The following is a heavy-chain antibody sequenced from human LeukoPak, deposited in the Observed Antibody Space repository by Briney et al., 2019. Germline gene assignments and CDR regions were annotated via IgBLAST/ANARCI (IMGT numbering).Heavy chain of an antibody. V-gene: IGHV4-34*01. D-gene: IGHD6-6*01. J-gene: IGHJ4*02. CDR2: IYYSGST. Sequence: SETLSPICAVFGGSFSGYYWSWIRHPPGKGLEWIGSIYYSGSTYYNPSLKSRVTISVDTSKNQFSLKLSSVTAADTAVYYCAREFGRLQLVSQPHFDYWGQGTLVTVSS. CDR3: AREFGRLQLVSQPHFDY. CDR1: GGSFSGYY.